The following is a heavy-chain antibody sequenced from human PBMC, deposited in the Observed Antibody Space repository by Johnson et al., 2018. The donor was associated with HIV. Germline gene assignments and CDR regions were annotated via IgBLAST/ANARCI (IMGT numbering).Heavy chain of an antibody. CDR1: GFTFSSYW. J-gene: IGHJ3*02. CDR3: ASVMVLGGYSLAFDI. V-gene: IGHV3-7*01. Sequence: VQLVESGGGLVQPGGSLRLSCAASGFTFSSYWMSWVRQAPGKGLEWVANIKQDGSETSYVDSVKGRFTISRDNAKNSRYLQMNSLRAEDTAVYYCASVMVLGGYSLAFDIWGQGTMVTVSS. CDR2: IKQDGSET. D-gene: IGHD3/OR15-3a*01.